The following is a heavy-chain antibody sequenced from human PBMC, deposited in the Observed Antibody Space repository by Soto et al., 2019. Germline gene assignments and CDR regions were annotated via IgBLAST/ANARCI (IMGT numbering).Heavy chain of an antibody. V-gene: IGHV4-59*12. J-gene: IGHJ5*02. Sequence: ETLSLTCTVSGGSISSYYWSWIRQPPGKGLEWIGDIYYSGSTNYNSSLKTRVTISLDTSKNQYSLKLTSVTAADTAVYYCARDSFAGFDPWGQGILVTVS. CDR2: IYYSGST. CDR3: ARDSFAGFDP. CDR1: GGSISSYY.